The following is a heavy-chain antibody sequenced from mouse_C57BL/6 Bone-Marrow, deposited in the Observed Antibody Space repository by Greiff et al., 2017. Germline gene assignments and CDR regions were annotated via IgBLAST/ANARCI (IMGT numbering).Heavy chain of an antibody. CDR1: GYTFTDYE. CDR2: IDPETGGT. CDR3: TRGGYSNWGYYFDY. V-gene: IGHV1-15*01. Sequence: QVQLQQSGAELVRPGASVTLSCKASGYTFTDYEMHWVKQTPVHGLEWIGAIDPETGGTAYNQKFKGKAILTADKSSSTAYMELRSLTSEDSAVYYCTRGGYSNWGYYFDYWGQGTTLTVSS. J-gene: IGHJ2*01. D-gene: IGHD2-5*01.